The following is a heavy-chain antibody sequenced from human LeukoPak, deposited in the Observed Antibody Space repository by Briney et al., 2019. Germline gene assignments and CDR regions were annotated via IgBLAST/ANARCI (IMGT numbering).Heavy chain of an antibody. J-gene: IGHJ5*02. CDR1: GYTFTTYD. CDR3: ARNLVAAGFHWFDP. D-gene: IGHD6-13*01. Sequence: ASVKVSCKGAGYTFTTYDITWVRQPPGQGLEGMGWVSGYNGDTNYSQKLQGRVTTTTDTSTNTAYMELRSLRSDDTAVYCCARNLVAAGFHWFDPWGQGTLVTVST. CDR2: VSGYNGDT. V-gene: IGHV1-18*01.